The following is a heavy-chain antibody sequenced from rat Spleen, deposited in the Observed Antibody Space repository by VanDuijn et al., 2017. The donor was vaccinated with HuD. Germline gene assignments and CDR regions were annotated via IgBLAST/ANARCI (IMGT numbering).Heavy chain of an antibody. V-gene: IGHV2-34*01. CDR2: MWYDGDT. Sequence: QVQLKESGPGLVQPSETLSLTCTVSGFSLTSDSVSWVRQPSGKGPEWMGRMWYDGDTAYNSALKSRLNISRDTSKDQVFLKMNSLQTEDTAVYFCASGIHDYWGQGVMVTVSS. CDR1: GFSLTSDS. J-gene: IGHJ2*01. D-gene: IGHD1-4*01. CDR3: ASGIHDY.